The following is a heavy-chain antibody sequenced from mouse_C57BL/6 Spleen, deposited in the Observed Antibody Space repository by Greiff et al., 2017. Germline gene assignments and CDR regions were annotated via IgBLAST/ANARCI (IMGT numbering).Heavy chain of an antibody. CDR3: ARSEITTVPFDY. V-gene: IGHV1-50*01. CDR2: IDPSDSYT. J-gene: IGHJ2*01. CDR1: GYTFTSYW. D-gene: IGHD1-1*01. Sequence: QVQLQQPGAELVKPGASVKLSCKASGYTFTSYWMQWVKQRPGQGLEWIGEIDPSDSYTNYNQKFKGKATLTVDTSSSPAYMQLSSLTSEDSAVYYCARSEITTVPFDYWGQGTTRTVSS.